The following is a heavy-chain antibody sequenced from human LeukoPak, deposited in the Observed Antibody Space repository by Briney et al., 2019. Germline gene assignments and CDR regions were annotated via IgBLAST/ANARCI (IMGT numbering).Heavy chain of an antibody. CDR1: GFTFSSYW. CDR2: ISYDGTTT. D-gene: IGHD1-26*01. V-gene: IGHV3-74*01. CDR3: ARGGSYLSAFDI. Sequence: GGSLRLSCAASGFTFSSYWMHWVRQAPGKGLVWVSRISYDGTTTSYADSVKGRFTISRDNAKNTLYLQMNSLRAEDTAVYYCARGGSYLSAFDIWGQGTMVTVSS. J-gene: IGHJ3*02.